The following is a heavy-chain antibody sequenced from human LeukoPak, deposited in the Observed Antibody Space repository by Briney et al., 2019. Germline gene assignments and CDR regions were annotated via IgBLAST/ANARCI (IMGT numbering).Heavy chain of an antibody. CDR2: IYYSGST. J-gene: IGHJ4*02. CDR1: GGSISSSSYY. CDR3: ARGSKYYYDSSGYFPFDY. V-gene: IGHV4-39*07. D-gene: IGHD3-22*01. Sequence: SETLSLTCTVSGGSISSSSYYWGWIRQPPGKGLEWIGSIYYSGSTYYNPSLKSRVTISVDTPKNQFSLKLSSVTAADTAVYYCARGSKYYYDSSGYFPFDYWGQGTLVTVSS.